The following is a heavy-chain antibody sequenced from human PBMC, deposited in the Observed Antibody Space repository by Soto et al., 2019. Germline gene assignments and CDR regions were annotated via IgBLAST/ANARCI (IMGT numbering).Heavy chain of an antibody. CDR3: VAQRSMDFDY. V-gene: IGHV3-23*01. Sequence: GGSLRLSCAASGFTFSSYVMSWVRQAPGKGLEWVSSITGSGDDTYDAVSVRGRFTISRDNSKNTLYLQMNSLRAEDTAIYYCVAQRSMDFDYWGQGTLVTVSS. CDR1: GFTFSSYV. CDR2: ITGSGDDT. D-gene: IGHD2-2*03. J-gene: IGHJ4*02.